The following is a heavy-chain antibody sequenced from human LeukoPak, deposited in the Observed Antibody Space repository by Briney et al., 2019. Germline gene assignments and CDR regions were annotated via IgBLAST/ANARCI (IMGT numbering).Heavy chain of an antibody. J-gene: IGHJ5*02. CDR3: ARDLISYDYVWGSYRPNWFDP. CDR1: GGTFSSYA. CDR2: IIPILGIA. Sequence: ASVKVSCKASGGTFSSYAISWVRQAPGQGLEWMGRIIPILGIANYAQKFQGRVTITADKSTSTAYMELSSLRSEDTAVYYCARDLISYDYVWGSYRPNWFDPWGQGTLVTVSS. D-gene: IGHD3-16*02. V-gene: IGHV1-69*04.